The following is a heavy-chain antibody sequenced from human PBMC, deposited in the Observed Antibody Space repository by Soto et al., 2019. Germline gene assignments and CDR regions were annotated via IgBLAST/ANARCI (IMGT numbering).Heavy chain of an antibody. V-gene: IGHV1-2*02. Sequence: ASVKVSCKTSGYTSTDYYTHWVRQAPGQGLEWMGWMNPKSGGAYFAQKFQGRVTLTRDTSIGTAYIEVNSLTSDDTAVYFCTRENIENSDGLYDAFDIWGQGTTVTVPS. CDR1: GYTSTDYY. J-gene: IGHJ3*02. CDR2: MNPKSGGA. D-gene: IGHD5-18*01. CDR3: TRENIENSDGLYDAFDI.